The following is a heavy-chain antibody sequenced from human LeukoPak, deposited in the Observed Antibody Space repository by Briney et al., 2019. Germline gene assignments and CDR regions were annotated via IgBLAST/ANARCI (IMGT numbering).Heavy chain of an antibody. D-gene: IGHD6-13*01. V-gene: IGHV1-24*01. CDR3: AKIVDLYSSSTFDY. Sequence: GASVKVSCKVSGYTLTELSMHWVRQAPGKGLEWMGGFDPEDGETIYAQKFQGRVTMTEDTSTDTAYMELSSLRAEDTAVYYCAKIVDLYSSSTFDYWGQGTLVTVSS. CDR2: FDPEDGET. CDR1: GYTLTELS. J-gene: IGHJ4*02.